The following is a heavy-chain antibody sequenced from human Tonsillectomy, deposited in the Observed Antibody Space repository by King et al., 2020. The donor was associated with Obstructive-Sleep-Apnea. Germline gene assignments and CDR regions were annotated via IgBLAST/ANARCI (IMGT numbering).Heavy chain of an antibody. V-gene: IGHV3-23*04. J-gene: IGHJ4*02. CDR2: ISGGGGST. D-gene: IGHD6-13*01. CDR1: GFTFSSYA. Sequence: VQLVESGGGLVQPGGSLRLSCAASGFTFSSYAMSWVRQAPGKGLGWGSAISGGGGSTYYAASVKGRFTISRDNSKNTLYLQMNSLRAEDTAAYYCAKDLGIAAAGTRGVVDYWGQGTLVTVSS. CDR3: AKDLGIAAAGTRGVVDY.